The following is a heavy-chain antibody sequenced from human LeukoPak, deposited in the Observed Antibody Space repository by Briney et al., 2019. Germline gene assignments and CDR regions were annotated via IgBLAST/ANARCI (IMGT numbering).Heavy chain of an antibody. J-gene: IGHJ4*02. CDR3: ALASPGYFDY. CDR2: IYYSGST. CDR1: GYSISSGYY. Sequence: SETLSLTCAVSGYSISSGYYWGWIRQPPGKGLEWIGSIYYSGSTYYNPSLKSRVTISVDTSKNQFSLKLSSVTAADTAVYYCALASPGYFDYWGQGTLVTVSS. V-gene: IGHV4-38-2*01.